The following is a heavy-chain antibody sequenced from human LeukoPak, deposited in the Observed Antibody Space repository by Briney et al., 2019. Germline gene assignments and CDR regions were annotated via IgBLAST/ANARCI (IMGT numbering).Heavy chain of an antibody. Sequence: GGSLRLSCAASGFTFSSYEMNWVRQAPGKGLEWVAVIWYDGSNKYYADSVKGRFTISRDNSKNTLYLQMNSLRAEDTAVYYCAREVLSGYSSGWYRGFDYWGQGTLVTVSS. V-gene: IGHV3-33*08. D-gene: IGHD6-19*01. CDR1: GFTFSSYE. J-gene: IGHJ4*02. CDR2: IWYDGSNK. CDR3: AREVLSGYSSGWYRGFDY.